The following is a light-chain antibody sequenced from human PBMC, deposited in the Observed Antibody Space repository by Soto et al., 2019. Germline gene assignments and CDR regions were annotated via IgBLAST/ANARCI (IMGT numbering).Light chain of an antibody. J-gene: IGLJ1*01. V-gene: IGLV3-1*01. CDR2: QDS. CDR1: KLGDKY. Sequence: SYELTQPPSVSVSPGQTASITCSGDKLGDKYACWYQQKPGQSPVLVFYQDSKRPSGIPERFSGSNSGNTATLTISGTQAMDEADYYCQAWDSSTGVFGTGTKLTVL. CDR3: QAWDSSTGV.